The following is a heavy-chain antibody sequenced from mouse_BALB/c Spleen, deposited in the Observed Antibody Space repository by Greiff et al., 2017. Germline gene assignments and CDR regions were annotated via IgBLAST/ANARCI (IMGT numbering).Heavy chain of an antibody. CDR2: INPSTGYT. CDR3: ARDGYDRDY. CDR1: GYTFTSYW. D-gene: IGHD2-2*01. J-gene: IGHJ2*01. Sequence: QVQLQQSGAELAKPGASVKMSCKASGYTFTSYWMHWVKQRPGQGLEWIGYINPSTGYTEYNQKFKDKATLTADKSSSTAYMQLSSLTSEDSAVYYCARDGYDRDYWGQGTTLTVSS. V-gene: IGHV1-7*01.